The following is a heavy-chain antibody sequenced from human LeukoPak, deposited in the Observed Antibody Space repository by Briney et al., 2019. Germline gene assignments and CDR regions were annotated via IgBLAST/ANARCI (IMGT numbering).Heavy chain of an antibody. D-gene: IGHD4-17*01. CDR1: GFTFSDYY. CDR3: ARQDYGGNWSVDY. V-gene: IGHV3-11*06. Sequence: PGGSLRLSCAASGFTFSDYYMSWIRQAPGKGLEWVSSISSSSSYIYYADSVKGRFTISRDNAKNSPYLQMNSLRAEDTAVYYCARQDYGGNWSVDYWGQGTLVTVSS. J-gene: IGHJ4*02. CDR2: ISSSSSYI.